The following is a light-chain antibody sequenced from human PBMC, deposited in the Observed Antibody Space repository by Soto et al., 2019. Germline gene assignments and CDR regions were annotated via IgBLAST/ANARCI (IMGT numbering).Light chain of an antibody. CDR2: GVS. V-gene: IGLV2-23*02. J-gene: IGLJ2*01. CDR3: CSYAGTRHVV. CDR1: SSDIGSYDL. Sequence: QSALTQPASVSGSPGQSITISCTGTSSDIGSYDLVSWFQQHPGKAPKLMIFGVSKRPSGVSYRFSGSKSGNTASLTISGLQAEDEGDYYCCSYAGTRHVVFGGGTKLTVL.